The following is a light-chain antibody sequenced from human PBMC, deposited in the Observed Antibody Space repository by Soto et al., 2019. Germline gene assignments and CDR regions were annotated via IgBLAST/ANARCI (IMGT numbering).Light chain of an antibody. J-gene: IGLJ3*02. CDR2: SNN. Sequence: QSVVTQPPSASGTPGQRVTISCSGSSSNIGSNYVYWYQQLPGTAPKLLIYSNNQRPSGVPDRFSGSKSGTSASLAISGLRSEDEADYYCAAWEDSLSGWVFGGGTKLTVL. CDR1: SSNIGSNY. V-gene: IGLV1-47*02. CDR3: AAWEDSLSGWV.